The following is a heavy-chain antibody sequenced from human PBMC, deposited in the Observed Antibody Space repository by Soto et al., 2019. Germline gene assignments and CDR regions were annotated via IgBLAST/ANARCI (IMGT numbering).Heavy chain of an antibody. D-gene: IGHD2-2*01. V-gene: IGHV4-39*01. J-gene: IGHJ4*02. CDR3: ARQNYCGTTTCYGY. Sequence: QVQLQESGPGLVKPSETLSLTCTVSGGSVSSSGYFWGWIRQTTGKGLEWLGRVYYSGSTDYNPSLNSRVTISVDTSKNQFSLKLTSVTAADTAIDYGARQNYCGTTTCYGYWGQGSLVTVSS. CDR1: GGSVSSSGYF. CDR2: VYYSGST.